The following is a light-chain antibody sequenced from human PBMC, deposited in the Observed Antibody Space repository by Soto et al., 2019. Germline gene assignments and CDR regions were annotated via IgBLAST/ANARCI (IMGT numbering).Light chain of an antibody. V-gene: IGKV4-1*01. CDR1: RSVLYKSNNKNH. Sequence: DIGMTQSPEYLAVSLGERATMNCKCSRSVLYKSNNKNHLAWYQQKPGQPPQLIIYWASTRESGVPERFSGSGSGTDFTLTISSLEAEDVAFYWCQQYFDVPFTFGGGTKVDI. CDR3: QQYFDVPFT. CDR2: WAS. J-gene: IGKJ4*01.